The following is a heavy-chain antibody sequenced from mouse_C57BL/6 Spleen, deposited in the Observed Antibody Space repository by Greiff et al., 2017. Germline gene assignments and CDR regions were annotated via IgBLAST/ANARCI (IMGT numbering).Heavy chain of an antibody. CDR3: ARAGGYYAMDY. CDR2: ISYDGRN. Sequence: EVKLMESGPGLVKPSQSLSLTCSVTGYSITSGYYWNWIRQFPRNKLEWMGYISYDGRNTYNPSLKNRISITRDTSKHQFFLKLNSVTSEDTATYYCARAGGYYAMDYWGQGTSVTVSS. CDR1: GYSITSGYY. J-gene: IGHJ4*01. D-gene: IGHD4-1*01. V-gene: IGHV3-6*01.